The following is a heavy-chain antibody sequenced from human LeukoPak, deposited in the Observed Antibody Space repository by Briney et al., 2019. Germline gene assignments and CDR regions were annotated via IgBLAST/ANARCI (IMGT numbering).Heavy chain of an antibody. CDR2: INPSGGST. CDR1: GYTFTSYY. J-gene: IGHJ4*02. V-gene: IGHV1-46*01. Sequence: GASVKVSCKASGYTFTSYYMHWVRQAPGQGLEWMAIINPSGGSTSYAQKFQGRVTMTRDTSTSTVYMELSSLRSEDTAVYSCARDWFSDSSGYYPSPGFDYWGQGTLVTVSS. D-gene: IGHD3-22*01. CDR3: ARDWFSDSSGYYPSPGFDY.